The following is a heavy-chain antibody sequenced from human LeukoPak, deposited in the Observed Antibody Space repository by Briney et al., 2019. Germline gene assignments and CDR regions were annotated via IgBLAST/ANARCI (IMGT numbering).Heavy chain of an antibody. Sequence: GGTLRLSCAASGFTFNNYALAWVRQTPEKGLECVSAISGDGVSPYYVDSVRGRFTISRDNSKNTLYLQMNSLRAEDTAVYYCAKDYGSGSYPYYFDYWGQGTLVTVST. D-gene: IGHD3-10*01. CDR1: GFTFNNYA. CDR2: ISGDGVSP. J-gene: IGHJ4*02. V-gene: IGHV3-23*01. CDR3: AKDYGSGSYPYYFDY.